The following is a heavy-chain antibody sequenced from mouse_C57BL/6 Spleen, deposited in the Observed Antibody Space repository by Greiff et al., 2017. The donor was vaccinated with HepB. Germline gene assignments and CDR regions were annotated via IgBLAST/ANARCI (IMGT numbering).Heavy chain of an antibody. CDR3: PSFSLTSVVDY. D-gene: IGHD1-1*01. J-gene: IGHJ2*01. V-gene: IGHV7-3*01. Sequence: DVKLVESGGGLVQPGGSLSLSCAASGFTFTDYYMSWVRQPPGKALEWLGFIRNKGSGYTTEYSASVKGPFTSSRDNYQSFLYLQMNALGAEDSATYSCPSFSLTSVVDYWGQGTTLTVSS. CDR1: GFTFTDYY. CDR2: IRNKGSGYTT.